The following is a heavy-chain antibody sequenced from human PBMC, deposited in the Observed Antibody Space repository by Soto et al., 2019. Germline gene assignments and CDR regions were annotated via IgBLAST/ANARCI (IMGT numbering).Heavy chain of an antibody. CDR1: GLSLSTSGVG. Sequence: SGPTLVNPTQTLTLPCTFSGLSLSTSGVGVGWIRQPPGKALEWLALIYWDDDKRYSPSLKSRLTITKDTSKNQVVLTMTNMPDVDTAAYCGADSPSYCSGGNCYSVFDYWGQGTLVTVSS. CDR3: ADSPSYCSGGNCYSVFDY. V-gene: IGHV2-5*02. D-gene: IGHD2-15*01. J-gene: IGHJ4*02. CDR2: IYWDDDK.